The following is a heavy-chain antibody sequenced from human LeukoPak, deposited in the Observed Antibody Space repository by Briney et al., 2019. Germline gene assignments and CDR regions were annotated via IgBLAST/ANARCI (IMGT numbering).Heavy chain of an antibody. CDR3: ARDKWGMVRGGVPLDY. CDR1: GFTFSSYG. V-gene: IGHV3-30*03. CDR2: ISYDGSNK. D-gene: IGHD3-10*01. J-gene: IGHJ4*02. Sequence: GRSLRLSCAASGFTFSSYGMHWVRQAPGKGLEWVAVISYDGSNKYYADSVKGRFTISRDNSKNTLYLQMNSLRAEDTAVYYCARDKWGMVRGGVPLDYWGQGTLVTVSS.